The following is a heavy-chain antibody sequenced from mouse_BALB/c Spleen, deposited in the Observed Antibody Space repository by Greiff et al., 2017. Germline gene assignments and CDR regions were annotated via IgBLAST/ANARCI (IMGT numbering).Heavy chain of an antibody. D-gene: IGHD1-1*01. CDR3: ARGCYGSSYSYFDV. V-gene: IGHV5-6-5*01. J-gene: IGHJ1*01. Sequence: EVQLVESGGGLVKPGGSLKLSCAASGFTFSSYAMSWVRQTPEKRLEWVASISSGGSTYYPDSVKGRFTISRDNARNILYLQMSSLRSEDTAMYYCARGCYGSSYSYFDVWGAGTTVTVSS. CDR2: ISSGGST. CDR1: GFTFSSYA.